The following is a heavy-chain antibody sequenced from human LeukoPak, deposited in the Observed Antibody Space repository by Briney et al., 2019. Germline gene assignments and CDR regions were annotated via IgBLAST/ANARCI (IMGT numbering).Heavy chain of an antibody. CDR1: GVSVSDYY. Sequence: SETLSLTCTVSGVSVSDYYWSWIRQSPGKGLEWIGYIYYTGTSYNPSLKSRVTISADTSKNQFSLNLSSVTAADTAVYYCARGDGDYAYWGQGTLVTVSS. V-gene: IGHV4-59*02. J-gene: IGHJ4*02. CDR3: ARGDGDYAY. CDR2: IYYTGT. D-gene: IGHD4-17*01.